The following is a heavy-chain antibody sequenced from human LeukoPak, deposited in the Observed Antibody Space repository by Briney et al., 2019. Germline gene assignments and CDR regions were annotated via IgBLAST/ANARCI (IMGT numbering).Heavy chain of an antibody. J-gene: IGHJ6*03. CDR3: AKDRQYEYYYHYYMDV. V-gene: IGHV1-18*01. Sequence: ASVKVSCKASGYTFTSYGISWVRQAPGQGLEWMGWISAYNGNTNYAQKLQGRVTMTTDTSTSTAYMELRSLRSDDTAVYYCAKDRQYEYYYHYYMDVWGKGTTVTVSS. CDR1: GYTFTSYG. D-gene: IGHD2-2*01. CDR2: ISAYNGNT.